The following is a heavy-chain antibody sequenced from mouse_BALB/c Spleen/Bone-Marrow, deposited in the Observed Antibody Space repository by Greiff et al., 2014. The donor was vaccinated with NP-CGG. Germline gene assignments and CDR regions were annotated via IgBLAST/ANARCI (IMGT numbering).Heavy chain of an antibody. V-gene: IGHV1S130*01. CDR1: GYTFTSSW. CDR2: IHPNSGNT. Sequence: VQLQQSGSVLVRPGASVRLSCKASGYTFTSSWMHWAKQRPGQGLEWIGEIHPNSGNTNYNENFEGKATLTVDTSSTTAYVDLSSLTSEDSAVYYCSRHHRYAYYFDYWGQGTALTVSS. J-gene: IGHJ2*01. CDR3: SRHHRYAYYFDY. D-gene: IGHD2-14*01.